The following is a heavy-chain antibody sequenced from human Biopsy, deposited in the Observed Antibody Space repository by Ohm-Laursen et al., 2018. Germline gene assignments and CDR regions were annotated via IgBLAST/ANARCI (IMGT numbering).Heavy chain of an antibody. J-gene: IGHJ1*01. CDR3: ATKLTGYFHH. CDR1: GGTFSSYG. Sequence: SVKVSCKAPGGTFSSYGVNWVRQAPGQGLEWLGGNIPILGTGNYAQKFQDRVAVAADTSTSTATMELRSLRSDDTAVYYCATKLTGYFHHWGQGTLVIVSS. V-gene: IGHV1-69*06. D-gene: IGHD3-9*01. CDR2: NIPILGTG.